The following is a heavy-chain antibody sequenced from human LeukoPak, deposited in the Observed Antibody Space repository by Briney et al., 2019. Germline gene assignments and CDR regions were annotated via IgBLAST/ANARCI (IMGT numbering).Heavy chain of an antibody. CDR1: GFIFSSYG. Sequence: PGRSLRLSCAASGFIFSSYGMHWVRQAPGKGLEWVAFIRYDGSNKYYADSVKGRFTISRDNSKNTLYLQMNSLRAEDTAVYYCAKDEGHYCSSTSCYYMDVWGKGTTVTVSS. D-gene: IGHD2-2*01. J-gene: IGHJ6*03. CDR2: IRYDGSNK. V-gene: IGHV3-30*02. CDR3: AKDEGHYCSSTSCYYMDV.